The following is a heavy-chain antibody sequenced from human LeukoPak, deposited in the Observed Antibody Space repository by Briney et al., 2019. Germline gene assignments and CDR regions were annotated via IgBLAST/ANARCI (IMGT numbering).Heavy chain of an antibody. V-gene: IGHV4-59*11. CDR3: ARMKVYYDFWSGYSRDAFAI. J-gene: IGHJ3*02. Sequence: SETLSLTCTVSGGSISIHYWSCIRQPPGKGLEWSGYIYYSGSTNYNPSLKSRVTISVDTSKNQFSLKLSSVTAADTAVHYCARMKVYYDFWSGYSRDAFAIWGQGTMVTVSS. CDR2: IYYSGST. D-gene: IGHD3-3*01. CDR1: GGSISIHY.